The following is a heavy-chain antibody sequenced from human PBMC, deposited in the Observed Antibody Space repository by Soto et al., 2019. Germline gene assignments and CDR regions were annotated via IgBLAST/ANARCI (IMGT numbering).Heavy chain of an antibody. Sequence: EVQLVESGGGLVQPGGSLRLSCAASGFTFSISWMHWVRQAPGKGLVWVSRIESDGRGTSYADSVKGRFTISRDNANNTLYPQMNSVRAEDTAVYYCAIDNMKGRFDPWGQGTLVAVSS. CDR1: GFTFSISW. J-gene: IGHJ5*02. D-gene: IGHD3-16*01. V-gene: IGHV3-74*01. CDR2: IESDGRGT. CDR3: AIDNMKGRFDP.